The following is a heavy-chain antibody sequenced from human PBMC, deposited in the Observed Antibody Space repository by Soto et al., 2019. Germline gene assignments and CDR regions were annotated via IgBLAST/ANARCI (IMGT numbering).Heavy chain of an antibody. CDR3: ARAPDLVPAAIDYYYYGMDV. J-gene: IGHJ6*02. Sequence: SETLSLTCTVSGGSITGGSISSTTYYWGWMRQPPGKGLEWIASFFIGGNTYYNPSLKSRVTTSVDTSKNQFSLKLSSVTAADTAVYYCARAPDLVPAAIDYYYYGMDVWGQGTTVTVSS. CDR2: FFIGGNT. V-gene: IGHV4-39*07. CDR1: GGSITGGSISSTTYY. D-gene: IGHD2-2*01.